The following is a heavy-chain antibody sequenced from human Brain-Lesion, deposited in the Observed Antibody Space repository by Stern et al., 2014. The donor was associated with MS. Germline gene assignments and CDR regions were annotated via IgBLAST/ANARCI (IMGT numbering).Heavy chain of an antibody. D-gene: IGHD1-14*01. CDR2: ISLNRGSH. CDR3: ARDITGSSAYFAY. Sequence: VQLVESGGDLVQPGRSLRLSCAAFGFTFDDYAMHWVRQAPGKGLEWVAGISLNRGSHGYADSVKGRFTTSRDNAYSSLYLQMNSLRPEDTALYYCARDITGSSAYFAYWGQGTLVTVSS. V-gene: IGHV3-9*01. J-gene: IGHJ4*02. CDR1: GFTFDDYA.